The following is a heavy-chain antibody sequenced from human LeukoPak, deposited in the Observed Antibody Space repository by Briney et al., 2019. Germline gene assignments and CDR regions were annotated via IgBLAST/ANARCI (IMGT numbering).Heavy chain of an antibody. V-gene: IGHV5-51*01. D-gene: IGHD3-22*01. CDR3: ATAYYDSSGYYLWYFDY. CDR2: IYPGDSDT. CDR1: GYSFTSYW. J-gene: IGHJ4*02. Sequence: GESLKISCKGSGYSFTSYWIGWMRQMPGKGLEWMGIIYPGDSDTRYSPTFQGQVTISADKSISTAYLQWSSLKASDTAMYYCATAYYDSSGYYLWYFDYWGQGTLVTVSS.